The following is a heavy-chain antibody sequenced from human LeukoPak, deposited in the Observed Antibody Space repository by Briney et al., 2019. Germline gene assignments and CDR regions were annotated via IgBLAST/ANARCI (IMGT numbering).Heavy chain of an antibody. V-gene: IGHV1-46*01. J-gene: IGHJ6*02. D-gene: IGHD3-10*01. Sequence: ASVTVSCKASGYTFTSYYIHWVRQAPGQGLEWMGIINPSGVRTTYAQKFQGRVTMTRDTSTSTVYMELSSLRSEDTAVYYCARALGELGYYYGMDVWGQGTTVTVSS. CDR3: ARALGELGYYYGMDV. CDR2: INPSGVRT. CDR1: GYTFTSYY.